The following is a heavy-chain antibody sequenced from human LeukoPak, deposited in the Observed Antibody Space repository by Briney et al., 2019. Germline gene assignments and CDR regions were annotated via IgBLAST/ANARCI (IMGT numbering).Heavy chain of an antibody. D-gene: IGHD3-10*01. CDR1: GGSISSYY. V-gene: IGHV4-59*01. J-gene: IGHJ5*02. CDR3: ARDLQYGSGRVHWFDP. Sequence: PETLSLTCTVSGGSISSYYWSWIRQPPGKGLEWIGYIYYSGSTNYNPSLKSRVTISVDTSKNQFSLKLSSVTAADTAVYYCARDLQYGSGRVHWFDPWGQGTLVTVSS. CDR2: IYYSGST.